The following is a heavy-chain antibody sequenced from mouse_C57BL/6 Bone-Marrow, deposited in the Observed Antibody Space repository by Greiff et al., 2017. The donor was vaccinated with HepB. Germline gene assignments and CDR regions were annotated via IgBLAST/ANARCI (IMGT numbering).Heavy chain of an antibody. V-gene: IGHV5-4*01. J-gene: IGHJ1*03. Sequence: EVKVVESGGGLVKPGGSLKLSCAASGFTFSSYAMSWVRQTPEKRLEWVATISDGGSYTYYPDNVKGRFTISRDNAKNNLYLQMSHLTSEDTAMYYCARDHRVDWYFDVWGTGTTVTVSS. CDR1: GFTFSSYA. CDR2: ISDGGSYT. CDR3: ARDHRVDWYFDV.